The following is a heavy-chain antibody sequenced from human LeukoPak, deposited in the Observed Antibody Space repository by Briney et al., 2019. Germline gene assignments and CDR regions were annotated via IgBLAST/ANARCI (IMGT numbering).Heavy chain of an antibody. D-gene: IGHD3-22*01. CDR3: AKVKNYYDSSGYYYV. CDR2: ISGSGGST. Sequence: PGGSLRLSCAASGFTFSSYAMSWVRQAPGKGLEWVSAISGSGGSTYYADSVKGRFTISRDNSKNTLYLQMNSLRAEDTAVYYCAKVKNYYDSSGYYYVWGQGTLVTVSS. V-gene: IGHV3-23*01. CDR1: GFTFSSYA. J-gene: IGHJ4*02.